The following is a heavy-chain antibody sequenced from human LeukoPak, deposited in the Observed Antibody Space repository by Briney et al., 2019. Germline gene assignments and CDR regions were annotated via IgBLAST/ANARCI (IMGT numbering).Heavy chain of an antibody. Sequence: GGSLRLSCAASGFTFSSYAMHWVRQAPGKGLEWVAVISYDGSNKYYADSVKGRFTISRDNSKNTLYLQMNSLRAEDTAVHYCARAPNTIYCSSTSCPHDYWGQGTLVTVSS. CDR3: ARAPNTIYCSSTSCPHDY. V-gene: IGHV3-30-3*01. D-gene: IGHD2-2*01. CDR2: ISYDGSNK. CDR1: GFTFSSYA. J-gene: IGHJ4*02.